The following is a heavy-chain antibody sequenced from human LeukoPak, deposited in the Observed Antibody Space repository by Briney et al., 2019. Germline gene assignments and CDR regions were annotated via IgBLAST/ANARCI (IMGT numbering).Heavy chain of an antibody. CDR3: ARDFMVGNMYSSSSPGTGYFDY. Sequence: SVKVSCKASGGTFSSYAISWVRQAPGQGLEWMGGIIPIFGTANYAQKFQGRVTITTDESTSTAYMELSSLRSEDTAVYYCARDFMVGNMYSSSSPGTGYFDYWGQGTLVTVSS. V-gene: IGHV1-69*05. CDR2: IIPIFGTA. CDR1: GGTFSSYA. J-gene: IGHJ4*02. D-gene: IGHD6-6*01.